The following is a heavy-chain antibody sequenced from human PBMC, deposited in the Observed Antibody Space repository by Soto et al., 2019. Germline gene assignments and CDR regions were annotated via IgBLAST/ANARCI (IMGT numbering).Heavy chain of an antibody. Sequence: SETLSLTCAVSGGSISSGGYSWSWIRQPPGKGLEWIGYIYHSGSTYYNPSLKSRVTISVDTSKNQFSLKLSSVTAADTAVYYCARVVTVTQTLYNWFDSWGQGTLVTVSS. D-gene: IGHD4-17*01. V-gene: IGHV4-30-2*01. J-gene: IGHJ5*01. CDR3: ARVVTVTQTLYNWFDS. CDR1: GGSISSGGYS. CDR2: IYHSGST.